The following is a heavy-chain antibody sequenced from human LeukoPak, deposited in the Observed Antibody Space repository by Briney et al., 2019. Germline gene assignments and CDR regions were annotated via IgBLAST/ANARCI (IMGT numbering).Heavy chain of an antibody. Sequence: GGSLRLSCAASGFTFSSYAMHWVRQAPGKGLEYVSAISSNGGSTYYANSVKGRFTISRDNSKNTLYLQMGSLRAEDMAVYYCARSPTVTTYSFDYWGQGTLVTVSS. D-gene: IGHD4-17*01. CDR1: GFTFSSYA. CDR3: ARSPTVTTYSFDY. CDR2: ISSNGGST. J-gene: IGHJ4*02. V-gene: IGHV3-64*01.